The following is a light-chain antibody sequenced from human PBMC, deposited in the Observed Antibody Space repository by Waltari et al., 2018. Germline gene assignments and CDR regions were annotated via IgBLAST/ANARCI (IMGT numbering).Light chain of an antibody. Sequence: EIVMTQSPATLSVSPGDSATLSCRASQSVNSNLAWYQQKPGQAPRLLIYGADTRATSVPARFSGSGSGTEFTLTINSLQSEDFAVYYCQQYNTWPLTCGGGTKVEIK. V-gene: IGKV3-15*01. CDR1: QSVNSN. CDR2: GAD. CDR3: QQYNTWPLT. J-gene: IGKJ4*01.